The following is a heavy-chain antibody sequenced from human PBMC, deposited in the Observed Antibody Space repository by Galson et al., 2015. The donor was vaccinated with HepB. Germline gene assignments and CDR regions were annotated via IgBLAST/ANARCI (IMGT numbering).Heavy chain of an antibody. D-gene: IGHD3-22*01. CDR2: ISYDGSNK. CDR3: ARGGYYDSSGYYYVFHYYFDY. CDR1: GFTFSSYA. V-gene: IGHV3-30*04. J-gene: IGHJ4*02. Sequence: SLRLSCAASGFTFSSYAMHWVRQAPGKGLEWVAVISYDGSNKYYADSVKGRFTISRDNSKNTLYLQMNSLRAEDTAVYYCARGGYYDSSGYYYVFHYYFDYWGQGTLVTVSS.